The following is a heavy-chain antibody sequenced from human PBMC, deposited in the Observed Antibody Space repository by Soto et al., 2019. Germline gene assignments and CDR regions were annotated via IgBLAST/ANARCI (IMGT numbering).Heavy chain of an antibody. Sequence: QVQLQESGPGLVKPSETLSLTCTVSGGSVSSGNYYWSWIRQPPGKGLEWIGYFYYTGSTNYNPYLKSRVTISIDASKNQYSLRLSSVTAADTAVYYCARSMHYSDGSNYSPFDYWGQGTLVTVSS. D-gene: IGHD3-22*01. CDR2: FYYTGST. CDR3: ARSMHYSDGSNYSPFDY. CDR1: GGSVSSGNYY. V-gene: IGHV4-61*01. J-gene: IGHJ4*02.